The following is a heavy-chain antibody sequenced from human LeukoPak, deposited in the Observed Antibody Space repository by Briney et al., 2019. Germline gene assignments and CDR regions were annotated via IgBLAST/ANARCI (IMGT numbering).Heavy chain of an antibody. D-gene: IGHD3-10*01. CDR3: ARSMVRGGDFDY. Sequence: ASVKVSCKASGYTFTGYYMHWVRQAPGQGLEWMGWINPNSGGTNYAQKFQGRATMTRDTSISTAYMELSRLRSDDTAVYYCARSMVRGGDFDYWGQGTLVTVSS. CDR1: GYTFTGYY. J-gene: IGHJ4*02. CDR2: INPNSGGT. V-gene: IGHV1-2*02.